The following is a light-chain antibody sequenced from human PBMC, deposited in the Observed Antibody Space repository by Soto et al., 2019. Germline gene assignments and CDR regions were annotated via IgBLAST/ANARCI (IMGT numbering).Light chain of an antibody. J-gene: IGKJ1*01. CDR1: QTITSTY. V-gene: IGKV3-20*01. CDR3: QQSYSTSWT. CDR2: GAS. Sequence: EIVLTQSPGTLSLSPGERATLSCRASQTITSTYLAWYQQKPGQAPRLLIYGASSRATGIPDRFSGSGSETDFTLTISSLQPEDFATYYCQQSYSTSWTFGQGTKV.